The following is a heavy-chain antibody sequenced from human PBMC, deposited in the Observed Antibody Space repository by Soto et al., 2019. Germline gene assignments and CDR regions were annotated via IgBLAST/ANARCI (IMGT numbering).Heavy chain of an antibody. D-gene: IGHD2-8*02. CDR3: AHRPGDRTSPGGGPTHFDY. CDR2: IYWNDDK. CDR1: GFSLSTSGVG. V-gene: IGHV2-5*01. J-gene: IGHJ4*02. Sequence: SGPTLVNPTQTLTLTCTFSGFSLSTSGVGVGWIRQPPGKALEWLALIYWNDDKRYSPSLKSRLTITKDTSKNQVVLTMTNMDPVDTATYYCAHRPGDRTSPGGGPTHFDYWGQGTLVTVSS.